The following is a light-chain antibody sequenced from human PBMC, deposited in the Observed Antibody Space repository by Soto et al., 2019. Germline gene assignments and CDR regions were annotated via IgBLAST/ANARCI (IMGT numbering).Light chain of an antibody. V-gene: IGKV1-9*01. J-gene: IGKJ3*01. CDR1: QGISTF. Sequence: DVQLTQSPSFMSASVGDRVSITCRASQGISTFLAWYQQHPGTAPKRLIYDASNLQSGVPSRFSGSGSGTEFTLTISSLQPEDFATYYCQQVNNYPLTFGPGTKVDIK. CDR2: DAS. CDR3: QQVNNYPLT.